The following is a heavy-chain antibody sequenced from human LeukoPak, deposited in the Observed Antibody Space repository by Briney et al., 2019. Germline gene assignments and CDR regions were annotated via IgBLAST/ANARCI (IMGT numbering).Heavy chain of an antibody. J-gene: IGHJ4*02. CDR3: ARDAGYNALFDY. D-gene: IGHD5-24*01. V-gene: IGHV1-2*02. Sequence: ASVKVSCKASGYTFTGYYMHWVRRAPGQGLEWMGWINPNSGGTNYAQKFQGRVTMTRDTSISTAYMELSRLRSDDTAVYYCARDAGYNALFDYWGQGTLVTVSS. CDR1: GYTFTGYY. CDR2: INPNSGGT.